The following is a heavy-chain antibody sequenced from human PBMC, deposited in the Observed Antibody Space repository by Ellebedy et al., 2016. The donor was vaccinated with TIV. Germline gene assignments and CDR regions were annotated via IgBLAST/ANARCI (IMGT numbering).Heavy chain of an antibody. CDR2: ISGNSIST. V-gene: IGHV3-23*01. D-gene: IGHD2-15*01. Sequence: GGSLRLXXAASGFTFSSYAMSWVRQAPGKGLKWVSRISGNSISTYYADSVKGRFTISRDYSKNTLHLQMNSLRAEDTAVYYCAKGPSLYCSGGTCYVDYWGQGTLVTVSS. J-gene: IGHJ4*02. CDR1: GFTFSSYA. CDR3: AKGPSLYCSGGTCYVDY.